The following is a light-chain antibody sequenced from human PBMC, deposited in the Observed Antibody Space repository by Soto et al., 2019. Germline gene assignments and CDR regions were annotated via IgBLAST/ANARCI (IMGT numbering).Light chain of an antibody. V-gene: IGLV2-8*01. Sequence: HSVLTQPPSASGSPLESVTISCTGTSSDVGGYNYVSWYQQHPGKAPKLMIYEVSKRPSGVPDRFSGSKSGNTASLTVSGLQAEDEADYYCSSYAGSNNLVFGTGTKVTVL. CDR1: SSDVGGYNY. J-gene: IGLJ1*01. CDR2: EVS. CDR3: SSYAGSNNLV.